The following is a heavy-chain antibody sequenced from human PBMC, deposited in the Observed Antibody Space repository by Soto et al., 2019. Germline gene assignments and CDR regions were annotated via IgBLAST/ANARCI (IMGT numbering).Heavy chain of an antibody. D-gene: IGHD6-19*01. Sequence: QVQLVQSGAEVKKPGASVKFSCKASGYTFTSYGISWVRQAPGQALEWMGWISAYNGNTNHAQKLQGRVTMTTDTSTSKACMELRSLRSDDTDVYYCARDDRYSSGWYGGYAFDIWGQGTMVTVSS. CDR1: GYTFTSYG. J-gene: IGHJ3*02. CDR2: ISAYNGNT. CDR3: ARDDRYSSGWYGGYAFDI. V-gene: IGHV1-18*01.